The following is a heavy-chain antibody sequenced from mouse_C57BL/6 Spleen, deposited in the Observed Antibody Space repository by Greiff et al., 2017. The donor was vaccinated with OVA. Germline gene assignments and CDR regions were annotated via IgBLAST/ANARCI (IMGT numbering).Heavy chain of an antibody. J-gene: IGHJ3*01. D-gene: IGHD3-2*02. Sequence: QVQLQQSGPGLVQPSQSLSITCTASGFSLTSYGVHWVRQSPGKGLEWLGVIWSGGSTDYNAAFISRLSISKDNSKSQVFFKMNSLQAEDTARYYCARSQATGLAYWGQGTLVTVSA. CDR3: ARSQATGLAY. CDR2: IWSGGST. CDR1: GFSLTSYG. V-gene: IGHV2-2*01.